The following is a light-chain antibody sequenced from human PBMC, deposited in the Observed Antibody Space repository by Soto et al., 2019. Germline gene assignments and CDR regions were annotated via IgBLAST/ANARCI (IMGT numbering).Light chain of an antibody. Sequence: ALQMTQSPSSLSASVGDRVTITCRASQGIRNDLGWYQQKPGKAPKLLIYAASNLQSEVPSRFSGSGFGTDFTLTISSLQPEDFATYYCLQDYNYPWTFGQGTKVEIK. CDR1: QGIRND. J-gene: IGKJ1*01. V-gene: IGKV1-6*01. CDR2: AAS. CDR3: LQDYNYPWT.